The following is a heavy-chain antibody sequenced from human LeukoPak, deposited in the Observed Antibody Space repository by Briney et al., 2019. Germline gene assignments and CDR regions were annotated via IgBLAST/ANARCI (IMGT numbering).Heavy chain of an antibody. CDR3: ARRSAAKDAFDI. D-gene: IGHD6-25*01. Sequence: QPGRSLRLSCAASGFTFDDYAMHWVRQGPGKGLEWVSGISWNSGSIGYADSVKGRFTISRDNAKNTLYLQMNSLRAEDTAVYYCARRSAAKDAFDIWGQGTMVTVSS. V-gene: IGHV3-9*01. CDR1: GFTFDDYA. J-gene: IGHJ3*02. CDR2: ISWNSGSI.